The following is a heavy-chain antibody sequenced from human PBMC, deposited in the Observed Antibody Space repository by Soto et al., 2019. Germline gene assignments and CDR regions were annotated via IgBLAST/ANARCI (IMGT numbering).Heavy chain of an antibody. CDR2: IIPIFGTA. J-gene: IGHJ6*02. V-gene: IGHV1-69*13. CDR3: ARPERITIFGVVTPEYYGMDV. Sequence: SVKVSCKASGGTFSSYAISWVRQAPGQGLEWMGGIIPIFGTANYAQKFQGRVTITADESTSTAYMELSSLRSEDTAAYYCARPERITIFGVVTPEYYGMDVRGQGTTV. D-gene: IGHD3-3*01. CDR1: GGTFSSYA.